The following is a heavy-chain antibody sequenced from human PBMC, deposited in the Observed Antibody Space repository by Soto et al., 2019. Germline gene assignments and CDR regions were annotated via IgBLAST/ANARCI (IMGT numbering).Heavy chain of an antibody. CDR1: GASISSGDYY. V-gene: IGHV4-30-4*01. D-gene: IGHD4-17*01. CDR3: ARDRGDYGDYSFDY. Sequence: SETLSLTCTVSGASISSGDYYWTWIRQPPGKGLEWIGSIYYSGSTYYNPSLKSRVTISVDRSKNQFSLKLSSVTAADTAVYYCARDRGDYGDYSFDYWGQGTLVTVSS. CDR2: IYYSGST. J-gene: IGHJ4*02.